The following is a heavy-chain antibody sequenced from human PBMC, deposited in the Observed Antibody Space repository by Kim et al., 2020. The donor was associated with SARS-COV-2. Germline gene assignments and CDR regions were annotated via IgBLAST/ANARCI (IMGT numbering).Heavy chain of an antibody. CDR2: ISGSGGST. Sequence: GGSLRLSCAASGFTFSSYAMSWVRQAPGKGLEWVSAISGSGGSTYYADSVKGRFTISRDNSKNTLYLQMNSLRAEDTAVYYCAKDWEDGGYCSSTSCYVGRNDAFDIWGQGTMVTVSS. D-gene: IGHD2-2*01. CDR1: GFTFSSYA. J-gene: IGHJ3*02. V-gene: IGHV3-23*01. CDR3: AKDWEDGGYCSSTSCYVGRNDAFDI.